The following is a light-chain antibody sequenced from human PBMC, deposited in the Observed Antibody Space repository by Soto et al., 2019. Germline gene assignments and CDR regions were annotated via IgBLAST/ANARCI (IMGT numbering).Light chain of an antibody. CDR1: QSVSSN. CDR2: DTS. Sequence: EIVMTQSPGTLSVSPGERATLSCRASQSVSSNLAWYQQKPGQAPRLLIYDTSKRATGIPARFSGSGSGTDFTLTISNLEPEDLAVYYCQQRSNWPLFGQGTRLEIK. V-gene: IGKV3-11*01. CDR3: QQRSNWPL. J-gene: IGKJ5*01.